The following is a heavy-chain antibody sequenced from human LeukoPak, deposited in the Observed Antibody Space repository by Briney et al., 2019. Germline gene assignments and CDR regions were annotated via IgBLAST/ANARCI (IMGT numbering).Heavy chain of an antibody. CDR2: VYSTGHT. J-gene: IGHJ4*02. CDR1: GDSLYY. V-gene: IGHV4-39*01. Sequence: SETLSLTCTVSGDSLYYWGWIRQPPGKGLEWIGSVYSTGHTNYNLSLKSRVTMSIDTSKNQLSLKLTSVTAADTAMYYCARHHTSSKPIDYWGQGTLVTVSS. CDR3: ARHHTSSKPIDY. D-gene: IGHD3-16*01.